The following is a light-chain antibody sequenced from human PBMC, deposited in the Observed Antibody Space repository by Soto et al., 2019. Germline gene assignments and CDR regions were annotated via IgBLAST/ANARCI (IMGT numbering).Light chain of an antibody. CDR2: DAS. J-gene: IGKJ3*01. V-gene: IGKV3-11*01. Sequence: EIVLTQSPTTLSLSPGERATLSCRASQSVSSSLAWYQQKPGQAPRLLIYDASNRATGIPARFSGSGSGTDLTLPISSLEPEDFAVYYCQQRSNWIFTFGPGTKVDIK. CDR1: QSVSSS. CDR3: QQRSNWIFT.